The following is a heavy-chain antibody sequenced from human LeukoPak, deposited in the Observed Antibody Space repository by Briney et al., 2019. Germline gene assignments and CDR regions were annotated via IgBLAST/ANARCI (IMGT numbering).Heavy chain of an antibody. J-gene: IGHJ3*02. CDR3: AKERRGENVWGSYRDAFDM. V-gene: IGHV3-23*01. CDR1: GFTFSSYA. D-gene: IGHD3-16*02. CDR2: ISGSGGST. Sequence: GGSLRLSCAASGFTFSSYAMTWVRQAPGKGLEWVSGISGSGGSTYYADSMKGRFTISRDNSKNTLYLQMNSLRAEDTAVYYCAKERRGENVWGSYRDAFDMWGQGTMVTVSS.